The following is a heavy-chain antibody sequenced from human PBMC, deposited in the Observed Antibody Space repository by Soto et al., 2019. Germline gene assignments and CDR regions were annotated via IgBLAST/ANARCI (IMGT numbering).Heavy chain of an antibody. J-gene: IGHJ6*02. D-gene: IGHD4-17*01. V-gene: IGHV3-13*01. CDR1: GFTFSSYD. Sequence: PGGSLRLSCAASGFTFSSYDMHWVRQATGKGLEWVSAIGTAGDTYYPGSVKGRFTTSRENAKNSLYLQMNSLRAEDTAVYYCARHPSGPTTVIGDYYYGMDVWGQGTTVTVSS. CDR2: IGTAGDT. CDR3: ARHPSGPTTVIGDYYYGMDV.